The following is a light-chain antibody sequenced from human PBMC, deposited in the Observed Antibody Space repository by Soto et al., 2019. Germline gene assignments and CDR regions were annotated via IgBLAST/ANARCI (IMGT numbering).Light chain of an antibody. CDR1: QSGSSN. CDR3: QQYNNWPLNT. V-gene: IGKV3-15*01. CDR2: GAS. Sequence: EIVMTQSPATLSVSPGERATLSCRASQSGSSNLAWYQQKPGQATRLLIYGASTRATGIPASFSGSRYGTEFTLTISSLQSEYFAVDYSQQYNNWPLNTFGQGTKLEIK. J-gene: IGKJ2*01.